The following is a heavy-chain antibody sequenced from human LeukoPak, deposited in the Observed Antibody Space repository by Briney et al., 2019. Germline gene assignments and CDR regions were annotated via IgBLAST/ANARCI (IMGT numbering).Heavy chain of an antibody. V-gene: IGHV4-59*01. Sequence: SETLSLTCTVSVGSISSYYWNWIRQPPGKGVEGIGNIYYTWSTNHNPSLNSQVTISVDTSHNQFSLKLSSVPAADTAVYYCTRGSIAYYYMDAWGKGTPVTISS. CDR2: IYYTWST. CDR3: TRGSIAYYYMDA. CDR1: VGSISSYY. J-gene: IGHJ6*03. D-gene: IGHD3-22*01.